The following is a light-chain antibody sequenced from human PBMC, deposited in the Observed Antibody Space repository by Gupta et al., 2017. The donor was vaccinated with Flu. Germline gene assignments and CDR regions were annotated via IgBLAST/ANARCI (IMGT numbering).Light chain of an antibody. CDR3: AAWDDRVNGVI. V-gene: IGLV1-44*01. CDR1: RSNIGNKA. CDR2: SSY. Sequence: SRSNIGNKAAKWYQQVPGTAPKILIYSSYHRPSGVPDRFSGSESGTSASLAINGLQADDEADYYCAAWDDRVNGVIFGGGTKLTGL. J-gene: IGLJ2*01.